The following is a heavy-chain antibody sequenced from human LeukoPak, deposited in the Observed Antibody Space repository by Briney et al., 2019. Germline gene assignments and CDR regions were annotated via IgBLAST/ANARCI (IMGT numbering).Heavy chain of an antibody. Sequence: PGRSLRLSCAASGFTFSSYGMHWVRQAPGKGLEWVAVISYDGSNKYYADSVKGRFTISRDNSKNTLYLQMNSLRAEDTAVYYCASPPTTVTTQVDYYFDYWGQGTLVTVSS. J-gene: IGHJ4*02. CDR2: ISYDGSNK. CDR1: GFTFSSYG. D-gene: IGHD4-17*01. V-gene: IGHV3-30*03. CDR3: ASPPTTVTTQVDYYFDY.